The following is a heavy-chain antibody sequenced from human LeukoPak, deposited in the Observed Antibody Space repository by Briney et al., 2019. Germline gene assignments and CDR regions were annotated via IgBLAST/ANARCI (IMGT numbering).Heavy chain of an antibody. Sequence: GGSLRLSCAASGFTFSGYEMNWVRQAPGKGLAWVSYISSSGSTIYYADSVKGRFTISRDNAKNSLYLQINSLRAEDTAVYYCAKIRPPAYDIWGQGTMVTVSS. CDR1: GFTFSGYE. J-gene: IGHJ3*02. CDR3: AKIRPPAYDI. V-gene: IGHV3-48*03. CDR2: ISSSGSTI. D-gene: IGHD3-3*02.